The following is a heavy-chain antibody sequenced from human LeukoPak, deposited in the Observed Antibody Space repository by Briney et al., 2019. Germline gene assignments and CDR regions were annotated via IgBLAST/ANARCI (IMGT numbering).Heavy chain of an antibody. CDR3: ARRGSDDAFDI. CDR2: ISSSGSTI. CDR1: GFTFSSYE. J-gene: IGHJ3*02. D-gene: IGHD2-15*01. Sequence: PGGSLRLSCAASGFTFSSYEMNWVRQAPGKGLKWVSYISSSGSTIYYADSVKGRFTISRDNAKNSLYLQMNSLRAEDTAVYYCARRGSDDAFDIWGQGTMVTVSS. V-gene: IGHV3-48*03.